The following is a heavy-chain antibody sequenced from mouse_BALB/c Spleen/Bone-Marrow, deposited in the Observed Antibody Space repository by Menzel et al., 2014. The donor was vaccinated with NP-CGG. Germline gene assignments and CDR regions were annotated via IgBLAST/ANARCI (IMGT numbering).Heavy chain of an antibody. CDR3: ARILYWYFDV. CDR2: IYPGSGNT. Sequence: QVHVKQSGPELVKPGASVKISCKASGYTFTDYYINWVKQKPGQGLEWIGWIYPGSGNTKYNEKFKGKATLTVDTSSSTAYMQLSSLTAEDTAVHFCARILYWYFDVWGAGTTVTVSS. J-gene: IGHJ1*01. CDR1: GYTFTDYY. V-gene: IGHV1-84*02.